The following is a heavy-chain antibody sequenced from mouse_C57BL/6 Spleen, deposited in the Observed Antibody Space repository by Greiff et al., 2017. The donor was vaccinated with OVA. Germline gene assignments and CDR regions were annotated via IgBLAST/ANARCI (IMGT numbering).Heavy chain of an antibody. J-gene: IGHJ1*03. CDR3: ARTTINPTGYFDV. Sequence: QVQLKESGPELVKPGASVKISCKASGYAFSSSWMNWVKQRPGKGLEWIGRIYPGDGDTNYNGKFKGKATLTADKSSSTAYMQLSSLTSEDSAVYVCARTTINPTGYFDVWGTGTTVTVSS. D-gene: IGHD2-12*01. V-gene: IGHV1-82*01. CDR1: GYAFSSSW. CDR2: IYPGDGDT.